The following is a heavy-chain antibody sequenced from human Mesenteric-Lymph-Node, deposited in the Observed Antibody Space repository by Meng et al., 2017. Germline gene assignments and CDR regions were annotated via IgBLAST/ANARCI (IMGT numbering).Heavy chain of an antibody. CDR2: IKQDGNEK. Sequence: ETLSLTCAASGFTSSSYWMSWVRQEPGKGLEWVANIKQDGNEKYYVDSVKGRVTISRDNAKNSLYLQMNSLRAEDTAVYYCAKNGYYYDSESVYYYYYYGMDVWGQGTTVTVSS. J-gene: IGHJ6*02. CDR3: AKNGYYYDSESVYYYYYYGMDV. CDR1: GFTSSSYW. V-gene: IGHV3-7*01. D-gene: IGHD3-22*01.